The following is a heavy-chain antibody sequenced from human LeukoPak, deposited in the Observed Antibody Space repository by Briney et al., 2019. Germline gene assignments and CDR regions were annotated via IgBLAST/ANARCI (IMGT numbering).Heavy chain of an antibody. CDR1: GFTFSSYA. Sequence: GGSLRLSCAASGFTFSSYAMHWVRQAPGKGLEWVAVISYDGSNKYYADSVKGRFTISRDNSKNTLYLQMNSLRAEDTAVYYCARGDGMGWFGELCVYWGQGTLVTVSS. D-gene: IGHD3-10*01. CDR2: ISYDGSNK. V-gene: IGHV3-30*04. J-gene: IGHJ4*02. CDR3: ARGDGMGWFGELCVY.